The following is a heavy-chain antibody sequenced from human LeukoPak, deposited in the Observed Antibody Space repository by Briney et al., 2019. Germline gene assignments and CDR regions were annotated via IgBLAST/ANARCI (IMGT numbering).Heavy chain of an antibody. D-gene: IGHD3-16*01. J-gene: IGHJ4*02. V-gene: IGHV4-59*08. CDR2: IYYSGST. Sequence: PSETLSLTCTASGVSISSYYWSWIRQPPGKGLEWIGDIYYSGSTNYNPSLKSRVTISVDTSKNQFSLKLSSVTAADTAVYYCARLERGAEAYFDYWGQGTLVTVSS. CDR3: ARLERGAEAYFDY. CDR1: GVSISSYY.